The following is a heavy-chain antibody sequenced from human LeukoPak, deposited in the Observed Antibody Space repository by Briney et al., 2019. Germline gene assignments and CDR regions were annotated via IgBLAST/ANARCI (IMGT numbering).Heavy chain of an antibody. V-gene: IGHV4-59*01. D-gene: IGHD3-3*01. CDR2: IYYSGST. CDR3: ARGSDFWSGYSFDN. CDR1: GFTFSNAW. J-gene: IGHJ4*02. Sequence: GSLRLSCAASGFTFSNAWMSWVRQPPGKGLEWIGSIYYSGSTYYNPSLKSRVTISVDTSKNQFSLKMNSVTAADTAVYYCARGSDFWSGYSFDNWGQGTLVTVSS.